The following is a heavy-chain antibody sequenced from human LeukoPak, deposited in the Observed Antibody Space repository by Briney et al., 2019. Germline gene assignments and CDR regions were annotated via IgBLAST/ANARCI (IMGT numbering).Heavy chain of an antibody. J-gene: IGHJ4*02. Sequence: GGTLRLSCTVSGFTVSTNSMSWVRQAPGKGLEWVSFIYSDNTHYSDSVKGRFTISRDNSKNTLYLQMNSLRAEDTAVYYCARRAGAYSHPYDYWGQGTLVTVSS. V-gene: IGHV3-53*01. CDR2: IYSDNT. CDR3: ARRAGAYSHPYDY. D-gene: IGHD4/OR15-4a*01. CDR1: GFTVSTNS.